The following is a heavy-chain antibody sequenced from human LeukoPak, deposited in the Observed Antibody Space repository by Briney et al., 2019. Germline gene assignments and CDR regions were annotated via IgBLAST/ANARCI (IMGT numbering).Heavy chain of an antibody. V-gene: IGHV4-4*07. D-gene: IGHD1-26*01. CDR1: GGSISSYY. CDR2: IYTSGST. Sequence: PSETLSLTCTVSGGSISSYYWSWIRQPAGKGLEWIGRIYTSGSTNYNPSLKSRVTMSVDTSKNQFSLKLGSVTAADTAVYYCARTRSYRGYNWFDPWGQGTLVTVSS. CDR3: ARTRSYRGYNWFDP. J-gene: IGHJ5*02.